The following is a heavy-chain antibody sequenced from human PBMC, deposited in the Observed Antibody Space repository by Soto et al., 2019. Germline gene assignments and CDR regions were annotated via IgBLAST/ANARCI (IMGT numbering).Heavy chain of an antibody. D-gene: IGHD3-16*02. CDR1: GDSLSAGPYH. Sequence: QLQLQESGPGLVKPSETLSLTCSVSGDSLSAGPYHCGWIRQPPGKGLEWIGNVYNSGSTSYSPSLTSRVTISVDTSRNQFSRKMTSLPAVDTAVYFCARHPPYRPLDFWGQGPLVTVSS. J-gene: IGHJ4*02. CDR3: ARHPPYRPLDF. CDR2: VYNSGST. V-gene: IGHV4-39*01.